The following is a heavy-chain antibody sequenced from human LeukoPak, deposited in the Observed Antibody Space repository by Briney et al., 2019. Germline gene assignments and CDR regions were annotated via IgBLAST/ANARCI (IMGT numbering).Heavy chain of an antibody. D-gene: IGHD3-10*01. J-gene: IGHJ4*02. CDR3: ARGGWFGESPFDY. CDR1: GGSISSYY. Sequence: SETLSLTCTVSGGSISSYYWSWIRQFPGKGLEWIGRIYTSGSTNYNPSLKSRVTISLDTSKNQFSLKLSSVTAADTAVYYCARGGWFGESPFDYWGQGTLVTVSS. CDR2: IYTSGST. V-gene: IGHV4-4*08.